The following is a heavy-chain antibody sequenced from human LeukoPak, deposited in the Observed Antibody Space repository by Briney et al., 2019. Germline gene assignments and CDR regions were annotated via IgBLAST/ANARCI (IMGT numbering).Heavy chain of an antibody. CDR3: VRVVRRAAAHAGNWFDP. CDR2: INPNTGGT. Sequence: ASVKVFCKASGYTFTDYYMHWVRQAPGQGLEWMGWINPNTGGTDYIQKFQGRVTMTRDTSISTAYMELNSLKSDDTAVYYCVRVVRRAAAHAGNWFDPWGQGTLVTVSS. J-gene: IGHJ5*02. CDR1: GYTFTDYY. V-gene: IGHV1-2*02. D-gene: IGHD6-13*01.